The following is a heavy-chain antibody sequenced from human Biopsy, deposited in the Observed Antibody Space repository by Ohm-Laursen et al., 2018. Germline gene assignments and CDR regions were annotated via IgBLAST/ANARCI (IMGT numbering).Heavy chain of an antibody. CDR1: GFSVSSYD. V-gene: IGHV3-21*01. J-gene: IGHJ6*02. D-gene: IGHD6-6*01. CDR2: ISETSSHI. Sequence: GTLSLTCAASGFSVSSYDMNWVRQAPGKGLEWISYISETSSHIYDADSVRGRFTVARDIAKNSLYLQLNSLRVEGTAVYYCARDSSRRAREGGMDVWGQGTTVTVSS. CDR3: ARDSSRRAREGGMDV.